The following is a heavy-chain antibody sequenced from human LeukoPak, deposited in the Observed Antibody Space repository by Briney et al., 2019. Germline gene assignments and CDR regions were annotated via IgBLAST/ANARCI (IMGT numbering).Heavy chain of an antibody. Sequence: PGGSLRLSCAASGFTFSIYSMNWVRQAPGKGLEWVSYISSSSSTIYYADSVKGRFTISRDNAKNSLYLQMNSLRAEDTAVYYCATYLGGSGRNYYMDVWGKGTTVTVSS. V-gene: IGHV3-48*01. CDR1: GFTFSIYS. CDR2: ISSSSSTI. CDR3: ATYLGGSGRNYYMDV. J-gene: IGHJ6*03. D-gene: IGHD3-10*01.